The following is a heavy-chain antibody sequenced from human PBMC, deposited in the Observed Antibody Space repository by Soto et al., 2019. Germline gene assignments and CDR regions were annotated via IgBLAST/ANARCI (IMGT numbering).Heavy chain of an antibody. CDR1: GGTFSTYA. CDR2: IIPVFRAP. CDR3: AIGGYNWPCFDD. Sequence: ASVKVSCKVSGGTFSTYAISWVRQAPGQGLEWMGGIIPVFRAPDYAQKFQGRVTITADASARTAYMELSGLRSEDTAVYYCAIGGYNWPCFDDWGQGSLVTVSS. D-gene: IGHD1-20*01. J-gene: IGHJ4*02. V-gene: IGHV1-69*13.